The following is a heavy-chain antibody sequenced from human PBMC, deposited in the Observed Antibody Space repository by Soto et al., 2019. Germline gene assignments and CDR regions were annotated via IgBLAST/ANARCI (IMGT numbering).Heavy chain of an antibody. CDR1: GYTFTSYG. CDR2: ISAYNGNT. D-gene: IGHD6-19*01. Sequence: GASVKVSCKASGYTFTSYGISWVRQAPGQGLEWMGWISAYNGNTKYAQKLQGRVTMTTDTSTSTAYMELRSLRSEDTAVYYCARDLAVAQIDYWGQGTLVTVSS. CDR3: ARDLAVAQIDY. J-gene: IGHJ4*02. V-gene: IGHV1-18*01.